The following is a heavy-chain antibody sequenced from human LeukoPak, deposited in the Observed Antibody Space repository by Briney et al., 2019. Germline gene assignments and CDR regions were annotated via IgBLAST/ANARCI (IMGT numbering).Heavy chain of an antibody. D-gene: IGHD2-15*01. CDR3: ARDYCSGGSCYPVGYFDY. CDR2: IYYSGST. V-gene: IGHV4-39*07. J-gene: IGHJ4*02. CDR1: GGSISSSSYY. Sequence: SETLSLTCTVSGGSISSSSYYWGWIRQPPGKGLEWIGSIYYSGSTYYNPSLKSRVTISVDTSKNQFSLKLSSVTAADTAVYYCARDYCSGGSCYPVGYFDYWGQGTLVTVSS.